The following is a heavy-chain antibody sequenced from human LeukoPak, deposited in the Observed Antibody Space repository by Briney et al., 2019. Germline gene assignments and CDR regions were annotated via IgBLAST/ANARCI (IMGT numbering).Heavy chain of an antibody. Sequence: SVKVSCKASGGTFSSYAISWVRQAPGQGLEWMGRIIPIFGTANYAQKFQGRVTITTDVSTSTAYMELSRLRAEDTDVYYCARTDYDFWSGNTGGAFDIWGQGTMVTVSS. J-gene: IGHJ3*02. D-gene: IGHD3-3*01. CDR2: IIPIFGTA. CDR3: ARTDYDFWSGNTGGAFDI. CDR1: GGTFSSYA. V-gene: IGHV1-69*05.